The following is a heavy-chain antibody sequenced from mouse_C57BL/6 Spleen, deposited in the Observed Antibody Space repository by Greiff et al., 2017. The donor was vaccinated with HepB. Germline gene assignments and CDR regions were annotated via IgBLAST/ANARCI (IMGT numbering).Heavy chain of an antibody. J-gene: IGHJ2*01. Sequence: VQLQQSGAELVRPGSSVKLSCKASGYTFTSYWMDWVKQRPGQGLEWIGNIYPSDSETHYNQKFKDKATLTVDKSSSTAYMQLSSLTSEDSAVYYCARKYYYGSSDYWGQGTTLTVSS. CDR2: IYPSDSET. D-gene: IGHD1-1*01. CDR3: ARKYYYGSSDY. V-gene: IGHV1-61*01. CDR1: GYTFTSYW.